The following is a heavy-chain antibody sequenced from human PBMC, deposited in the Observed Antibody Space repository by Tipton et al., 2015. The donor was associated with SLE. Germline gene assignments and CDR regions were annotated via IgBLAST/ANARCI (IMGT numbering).Heavy chain of an antibody. D-gene: IGHD6-19*01. J-gene: IGHJ5*02. CDR2: IYYSGST. CDR3: ARLKGIAVAGPGWFDP. CDR1: GGSISSSSYY. V-gene: IGHV4-39*01. Sequence: TLSLTCTVSGGSISSSSYYWGWIRQPPGKGLEWIGSIYYSGSTYYNPSLKSRVTISVDTSKNQFSLKLSSVTAADTAVYYCARLKGIAVAGPGWFDPWGQGTLVTVSS.